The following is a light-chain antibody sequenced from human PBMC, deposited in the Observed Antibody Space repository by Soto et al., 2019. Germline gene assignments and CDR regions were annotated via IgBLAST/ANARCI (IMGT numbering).Light chain of an antibody. Sequence: QSVLTQPASVSGSPRQSITISCTGTSSDVGGYNYVSWYQHLPGKAPKLMIYDVSNRPSGVSNRFSGSKSGNTASLTISGLQAEDEADYYCSSYTSSSTVVFGGGTQLTVL. V-gene: IGLV2-14*03. J-gene: IGLJ2*01. CDR1: SSDVGGYNY. CDR3: SSYTSSSTVV. CDR2: DVS.